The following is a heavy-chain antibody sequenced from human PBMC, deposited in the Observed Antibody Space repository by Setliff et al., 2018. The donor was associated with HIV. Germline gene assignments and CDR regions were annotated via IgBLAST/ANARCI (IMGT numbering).Heavy chain of an antibody. V-gene: IGHV3-73*01. J-gene: IGHJ6*03. CDR1: GFTFTGSA. Sequence: GESLKISCAVSGFTFTGSAMHWVRQAFGKGLEWVGRIRSEANSYATAYTASVKGRFIISRDDSKNTAYLQMNSLKTEDTAVYYCTACYGDYYYYMDVWGKGTTVTVSS. CDR2: IRSEANSYAT. D-gene: IGHD4-17*01. CDR3: TACYGDYYYYMDV.